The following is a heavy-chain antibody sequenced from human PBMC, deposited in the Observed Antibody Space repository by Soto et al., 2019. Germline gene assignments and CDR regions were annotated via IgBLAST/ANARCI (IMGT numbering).Heavy chain of an antibody. Sequence: QVQLVQSGAEVKKPGASVKVSCKASGYTFTSYDINWVRQATGHGLEWMGWMNPSNGNTVYAQKFQGRVTMTRDTSISTAYLELSILTSEDTAVYFCAREDHSSWNNGFDPWGQGTLVTVSS. V-gene: IGHV1-8*01. CDR1: GYTFTSYD. CDR2: MNPSNGNT. J-gene: IGHJ5*02. D-gene: IGHD6-13*01. CDR3: AREDHSSWNNGFDP.